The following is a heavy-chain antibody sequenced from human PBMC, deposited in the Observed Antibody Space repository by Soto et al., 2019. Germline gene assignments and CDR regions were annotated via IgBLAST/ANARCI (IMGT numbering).Heavy chain of an antibody. J-gene: IGHJ5*02. Sequence: ASVKVSCKASGYTFTGYYRRWVRQAPGQGLEWMGWINPNSGGTNYAQKFQGRVTMTRDTSISTAYMELSRLRSDDTAVYYCARALNLGYCSGGSCYSDPAAPWGQGTLVTVSS. CDR3: ARALNLGYCSGGSCYSDPAAP. CDR1: GYTFTGYY. V-gene: IGHV1-2*02. CDR2: INPNSGGT. D-gene: IGHD2-15*01.